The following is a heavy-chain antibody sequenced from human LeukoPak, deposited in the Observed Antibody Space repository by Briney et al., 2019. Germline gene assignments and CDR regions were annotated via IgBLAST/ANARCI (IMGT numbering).Heavy chain of an antibody. CDR2: ISYDGSNK. CDR1: GLTFSSYA. D-gene: IGHD3-22*01. V-gene: IGHV3-30-3*01. Sequence: GGSLRPSCAASGLTFSSYAMHWVRQAPGKGLEWVAVISYDGSNKYYADSVKGRFTISRDNSKNTLYLQMNSLRAEDTAVYYCARVPYYYDSSGYYDYWGQGTLVTVSS. CDR3: ARVPYYYDSSGYYDY. J-gene: IGHJ4*02.